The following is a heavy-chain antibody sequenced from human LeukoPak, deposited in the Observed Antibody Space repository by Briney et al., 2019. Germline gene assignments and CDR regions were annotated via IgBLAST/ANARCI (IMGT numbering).Heavy chain of an antibody. D-gene: IGHD3-10*01. CDR1: GYTFNNFG. Sequence: ASVKVSCKASGYTFNNFGISWVRQAPGQGLEWMGWISAYNGDTKYAEKVQDRVTMTTDTSTSTVYMELRSLTSDDTAVYYCAREGPMFDSGSYSKSLGYWGQGILVTVSS. J-gene: IGHJ4*02. CDR3: AREGPMFDSGSYSKSLGY. V-gene: IGHV1-18*01. CDR2: ISAYNGDT.